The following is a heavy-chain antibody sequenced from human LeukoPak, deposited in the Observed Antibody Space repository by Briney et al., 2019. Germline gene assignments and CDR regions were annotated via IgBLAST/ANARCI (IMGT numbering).Heavy chain of an antibody. D-gene: IGHD5-18*01. CDR2: ISGSGDST. J-gene: IGHJ5*02. V-gene: IGHV3-23*01. CDR3: ARDHSPTVTLGWFDP. CDR1: GFTFSSYA. Sequence: PGGSLRLSCAASGFTFSSYAMSWVRQAPGKGLEWVSTISGSGDSTYYADSVKGRFTISRDEDKNMVYLQMNSLRAEDTAVYYCARDHSPTVTLGWFDPWGQGAQVTVSS.